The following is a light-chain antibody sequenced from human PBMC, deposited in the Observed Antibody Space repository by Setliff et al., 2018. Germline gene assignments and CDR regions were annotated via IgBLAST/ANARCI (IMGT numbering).Light chain of an antibody. Sequence: QSVLTQPPSLSGAPGQRVTISCTVSSSNGGAGFTVHWYQQLPGTVPKLPIYSNNNRPSGVPDRFSGSRSGTSASLTITGLQPEDEADYYCQSYDSSLGGWEVFGGGTK. V-gene: IGLV1-40*01. J-gene: IGLJ2*01. CDR2: SNN. CDR3: QSYDSSLGGWEV. CDR1: SSNGGAGFT.